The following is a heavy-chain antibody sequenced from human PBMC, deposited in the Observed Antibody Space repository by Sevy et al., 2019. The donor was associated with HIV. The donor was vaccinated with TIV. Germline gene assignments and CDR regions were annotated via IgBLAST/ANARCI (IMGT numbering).Heavy chain of an antibody. Sequence: SETLSLTCSLSGDSINNNRWWSWVRQPPGLGLEWIGEIFRTGKANYNASLESRVTISVDPSNNQIYLRLTSVTAADTAFYYCARHMTTTGTRGFDYWGQGALVTVSS. J-gene: IGHJ4*02. V-gene: IGHV4-4*02. CDR3: ARHMTTTGTRGFDY. CDR2: IFRTGKA. CDR1: GDSINNNRW. D-gene: IGHD1-1*01.